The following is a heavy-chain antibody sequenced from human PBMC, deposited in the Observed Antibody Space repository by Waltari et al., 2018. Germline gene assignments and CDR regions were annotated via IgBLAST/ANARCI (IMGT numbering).Heavy chain of an antibody. CDR2: INTDGSIT. J-gene: IGHJ4*02. V-gene: IGHV3-74*01. CDR3: APQISMIQGVD. CDR1: GFAVSSCW. D-gene: IGHD3-22*01. Sequence: EVQLVESGGGLVQPGGSLRLACAASGFAVSSCWRPWVRPAPGKGLVLVSHINTDGSITAYADSVKGRFTISRDNAKNTLYLQMNSLRPEDTAVYYCAPQISMIQGVDWGQGTLVTVSS.